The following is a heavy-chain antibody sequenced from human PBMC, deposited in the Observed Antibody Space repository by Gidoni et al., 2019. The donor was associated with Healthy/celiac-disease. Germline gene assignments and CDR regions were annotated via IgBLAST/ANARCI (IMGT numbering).Heavy chain of an antibody. CDR3: ARAPYSSSPGTFDP. Sequence: KVSCKASGGTFSSYAISWVRQAPGQGLEWMGGIIPIFGTANYAQKFQGRVTITADKSTSTAYMELSSLRSEDTAVYYCARAPYSSSPGTFDPWGQGTLVTVSS. V-gene: IGHV1-69*06. D-gene: IGHD6-13*01. CDR1: GGTFSSYA. J-gene: IGHJ5*02. CDR2: IIPIFGTA.